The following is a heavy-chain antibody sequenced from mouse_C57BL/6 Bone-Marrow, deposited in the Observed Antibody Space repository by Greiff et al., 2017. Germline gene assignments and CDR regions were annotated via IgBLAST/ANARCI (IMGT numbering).Heavy chain of an antibody. J-gene: IGHJ3*01. D-gene: IGHD4-1*01. CDR1: GYTFTDYE. CDR2: IDPETGGT. CDR3: TSESNWVFAY. V-gene: IGHV1-15*01. Sequence: QVQLQQSGAELVRPGASVTLSCKASGYTFTDYEMHWVKQTPVHGLEWIGAIDPETGGTAYNQKFKGKAILTADKSSSTAYMELRSLTSEASAVYYSTSESNWVFAYWGQGTLVTVSA.